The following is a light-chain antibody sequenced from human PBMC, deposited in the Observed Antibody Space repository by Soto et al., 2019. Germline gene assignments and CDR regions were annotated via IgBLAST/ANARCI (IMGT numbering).Light chain of an antibody. CDR2: EVS. CDR3: SSYTSSSTLV. Sequence: QSVLTQPASVSGSPGQSITISCTGTSSDVGGYNYVSWYQQPPGTAPKLMIYEVSNRPSGVPDRFSGSKSGNTASLTISGLQAEDEADYYCSSYTSSSTLVFGGGTKLTVL. CDR1: SSDVGGYNY. V-gene: IGLV2-14*01. J-gene: IGLJ2*01.